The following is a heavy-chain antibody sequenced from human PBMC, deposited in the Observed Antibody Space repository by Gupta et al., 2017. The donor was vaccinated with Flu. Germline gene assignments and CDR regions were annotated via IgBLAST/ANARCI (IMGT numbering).Heavy chain of an antibody. CDR1: GFTFDDYA. Sequence: EVQLVESGGGLVPPGRSLRLSCAASGFTFDDYAIHWFRQAPGKGLEWVSGISWNSGSIGYADSVKGRFTISRDNAKNSLYLQMNSLRAEDTALYYCAKDISGSGTRLGAGDWGQGTLVTVSS. D-gene: IGHD1-26*01. J-gene: IGHJ4*02. CDR3: AKDISGSGTRLGAGD. CDR2: ISWNSGSI. V-gene: IGHV3-9*01.